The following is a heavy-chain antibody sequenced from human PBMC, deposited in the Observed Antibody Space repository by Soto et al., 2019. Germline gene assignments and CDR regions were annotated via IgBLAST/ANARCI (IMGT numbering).Heavy chain of an antibody. J-gene: IGHJ4*02. D-gene: IGHD1-1*01. V-gene: IGHV2-5*02. CDR3: AHRLSGFNWNGGYFDY. CDR1: GFSLTFRPMG. CDR2: IYWDDDK. Sequence: QITLKESGPTREKPTQTLTLTCTFSGFSLTFRPMGVGWIRQPPGKALEWLVFIYWDDDKRYSPSLKNRLTITKDTSGNQVVLTMTNMDPLDTATYYCAHRLSGFNWNGGYFDYWGQGALVTVSS.